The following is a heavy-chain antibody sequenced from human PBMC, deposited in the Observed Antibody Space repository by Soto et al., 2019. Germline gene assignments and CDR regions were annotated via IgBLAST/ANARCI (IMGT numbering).Heavy chain of an antibody. J-gene: IGHJ4*02. CDR3: VITTPPREY. CDR2: ISYDGSNK. D-gene: IGHD3-22*01. CDR1: GSTFSSYG. Sequence: PGGSLRLSCAASGSTFSSYGMHWVRQAPGKGLEWVAVISYDGSNKYYADSVKGRFTISRDNSKNTLYLQMNSLRAEDTAVYYCVITTPPREYWGQGTLVTVSS. V-gene: IGHV3-30*03.